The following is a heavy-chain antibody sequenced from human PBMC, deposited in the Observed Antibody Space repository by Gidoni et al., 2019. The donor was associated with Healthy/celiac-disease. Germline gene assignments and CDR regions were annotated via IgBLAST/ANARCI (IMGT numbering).Heavy chain of an antibody. J-gene: IGHJ4*02. CDR1: GFTFSSYG. V-gene: IGHV3-33*08. Sequence: QVQLVESGGGVVQPGRSLRLSCAASGFTFSSYGRHWVRQAPGKGLEGVAVIWYDGSNKYYADSVKGRFTISRDNSKNTLYLQMNSLRAEDTAVYYCARDPSGSYYFDYWGQGTLVTVSS. CDR3: ARDPSGSYYFDY. D-gene: IGHD1-26*01. CDR2: IWYDGSNK.